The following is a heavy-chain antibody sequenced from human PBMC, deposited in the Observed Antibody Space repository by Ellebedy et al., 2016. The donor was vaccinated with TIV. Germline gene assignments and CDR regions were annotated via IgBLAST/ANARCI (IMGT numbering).Heavy chain of an antibody. Sequence: GESLKISXQGSGYSFIHYWIAWVRQTPGKGLEWMGIIYPGDSATRYSPSFQGQVTMSADMSTSTAYLQWNSLKASDTAMYYCAKRDGDWGSWGQGTLVTVSS. CDR2: IYPGDSAT. J-gene: IGHJ5*02. CDR3: AKRDGDWGS. V-gene: IGHV5-51*01. D-gene: IGHD2-21*01. CDR1: GYSFIHYW.